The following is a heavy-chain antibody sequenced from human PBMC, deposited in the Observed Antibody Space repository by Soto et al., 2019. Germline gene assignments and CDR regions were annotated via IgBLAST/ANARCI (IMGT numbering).Heavy chain of an antibody. Sequence: GESLKISCTXSGYVFSSCWISWVRQMPXKGLGWRGTIDPRDFYPNYIPAFQGHVTISADKSISTAYLQWSSLKASDTGVYYCARRGTNGYNQFDYWGQGTLVTVSS. CDR1: GYVFSSCW. J-gene: IGHJ4*02. D-gene: IGHD1-1*01. CDR3: ARRGTNGYNQFDY. V-gene: IGHV5-10-1*01. CDR2: IDPRDFYP.